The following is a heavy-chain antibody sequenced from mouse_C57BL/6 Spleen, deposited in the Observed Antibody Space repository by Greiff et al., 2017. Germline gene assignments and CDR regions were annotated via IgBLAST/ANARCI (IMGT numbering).Heavy chain of an antibody. CDR1: GYTFTSYW. Sequence: VQLQQPGAELVRPGTSVTLSCKASGYTFTSYWMHWVKQRPGQGLEWIGVIDPSDSYTNYNQKFKGKATLTVDTSSSTAYMQLSSLTAEDSAVYYCARSGTDWYFDVWGTGTTVTVSS. V-gene: IGHV1-59*01. CDR3: ARSGTDWYFDV. CDR2: IDPSDSYT. J-gene: IGHJ1*03. D-gene: IGHD4-1*01.